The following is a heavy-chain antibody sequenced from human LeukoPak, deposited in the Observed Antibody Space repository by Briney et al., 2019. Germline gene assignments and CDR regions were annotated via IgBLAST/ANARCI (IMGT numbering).Heavy chain of an antibody. CDR3: ARDSLLDY. CDR1: GYTFTGYY. Sequence: ASVKVSCKASGYTFTGYYMHWVRQATGQGLEWMGWMNPNSGNTGYAQKFQGRVTITRNTSISTAYMELSSLRSEDTAVYYCARDSLLDYWGQGILVTVSS. D-gene: IGHD5/OR15-5a*01. J-gene: IGHJ4*02. CDR2: MNPNSGNT. V-gene: IGHV1-8*03.